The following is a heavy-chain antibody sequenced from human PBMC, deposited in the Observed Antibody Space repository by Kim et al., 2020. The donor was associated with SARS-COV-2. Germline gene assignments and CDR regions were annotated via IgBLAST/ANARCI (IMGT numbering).Heavy chain of an antibody. V-gene: IGHV3-53*01. D-gene: IGHD1-1*01. J-gene: IGHJ4*02. CDR2: VHRGDNK. Sequence: GGSLRLSCGASGFSAITTHITWVRQAPEKGREWVAGVHRGDNKNYTHSVQGRLTISRNPSKNTLYLQMSSLRDEDTDVYLGAIDWRERRGRPVFDYWGQG. CDR3: AIDWRERRGRPVFDY. CDR1: GFSAITTH.